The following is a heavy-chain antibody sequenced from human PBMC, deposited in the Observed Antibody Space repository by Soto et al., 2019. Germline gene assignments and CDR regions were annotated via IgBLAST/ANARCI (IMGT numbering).Heavy chain of an antibody. Sequence: SETLSLTCAVSGGSFTSNNWWTWGCQPPGQGLEWIGEIYRTGSTNYNPSLKSRVTISLDKSENQFSLKVTSLTAADTPVYYCASRDPGTSVDYWGQGTLVTVSS. CDR3: ASRDPGTSVDY. CDR2: IYRTGST. D-gene: IGHD1-7*01. J-gene: IGHJ4*02. CDR1: GGSFTSNNW. V-gene: IGHV4-4*02.